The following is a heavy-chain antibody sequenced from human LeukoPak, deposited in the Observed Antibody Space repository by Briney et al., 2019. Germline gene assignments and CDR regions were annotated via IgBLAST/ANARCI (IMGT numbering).Heavy chain of an antibody. Sequence: ASVKVSCKASGYTFTAYNMDWVRQAPGQGLEWMGWINPNSGATNYAQKFQGRVTMTRDTTVSTAYMGLSRLRSDDTAVYFCAPQLGRLTDYWGQGTLVTVSS. D-gene: IGHD7-27*01. CDR1: GYTFTAYN. V-gene: IGHV1-2*02. CDR3: APQLGRLTDY. CDR2: INPNSGAT. J-gene: IGHJ4*02.